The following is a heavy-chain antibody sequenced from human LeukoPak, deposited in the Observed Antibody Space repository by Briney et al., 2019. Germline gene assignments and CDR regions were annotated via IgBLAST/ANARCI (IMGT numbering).Heavy chain of an antibody. CDR1: GYTFTGHY. D-gene: IGHD2-2*02. CDR3: ASDGVLVPPAIHWFDP. J-gene: IGHJ5*02. Sequence: GASVKVSCKASGYTFTGHYLHWVRQAPGQGLEWMGWINPNSGGTKYAQKFQGRVTMTRDPSIRTAYMELNRLRSDDTAVYYCASDGVLVPPAIHWFDPWVQGTLVTVSS. V-gene: IGHV1-2*02. CDR2: INPNSGGT.